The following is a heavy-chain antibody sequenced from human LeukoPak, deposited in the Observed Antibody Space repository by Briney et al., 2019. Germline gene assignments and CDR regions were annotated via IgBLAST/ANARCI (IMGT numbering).Heavy chain of an antibody. D-gene: IGHD3-10*01. J-gene: IGHJ4*02. CDR2: IKSKTDGGTT. CDR3: LYGSGSYYFIV. CDR1: GFTFSNAW. Sequence: PGGSLRLSYAASGFTFSNAWMNWVRQAPGKGLEWVGRIKSKTDGGTTDYAAPVKGRFTISRDDSKNTLHLQMNSLKTEDTAVYYCLYGSGSYYFIVWGQGTLVTVSS. V-gene: IGHV3-15*07.